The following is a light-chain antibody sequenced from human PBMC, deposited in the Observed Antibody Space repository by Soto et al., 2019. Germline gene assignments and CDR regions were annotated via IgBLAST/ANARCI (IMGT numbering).Light chain of an antibody. CDR2: ENK. CDR3: GTWDSSLSAGV. CDR1: SSNIGNNY. J-gene: IGLJ1*01. V-gene: IGLV1-51*02. Sequence: QSALTQPPSVSAAPGQKVTISCSGSSSNIGNNYVSWYQQLPGTAPKLLIYENKKRPSGIPDRFSGSKSGTSATLGITGLQTGDEADYYCGTWDSSLSAGVFGTGTKVTVL.